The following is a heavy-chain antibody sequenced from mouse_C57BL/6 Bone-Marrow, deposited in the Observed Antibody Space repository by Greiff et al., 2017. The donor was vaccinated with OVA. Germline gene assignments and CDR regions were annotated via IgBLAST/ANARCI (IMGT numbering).Heavy chain of an antibody. J-gene: IGHJ2*01. Sequence: EVHLVESGGGLVQSGRSLILSCATSGFTFSDFYMEWVRQAPGKGLEWIAASRNKANDYTTEYSASVKGRFIVSRDTSQSILYLQMNALRAEDTAIYYCARDAVTGIDYWGQGTTLTVSS. V-gene: IGHV7-1*01. CDR2: SRNKANDYTT. CDR3: ARDAVTGIDY. CDR1: GFTFSDFY. D-gene: IGHD4-1*01.